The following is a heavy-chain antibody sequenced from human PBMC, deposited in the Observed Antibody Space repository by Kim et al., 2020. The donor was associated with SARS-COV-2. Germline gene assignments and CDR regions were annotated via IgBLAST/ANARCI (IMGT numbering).Heavy chain of an antibody. V-gene: IGHV4-39*07. D-gene: IGHD1-26*01. CDR1: GGSISSSSYY. CDR2: IYYSGST. Sequence: SETLSLTCTVSGGSISSSSYYWGWIRQPPGKGLEWIGSIYYSGSTYYNPSLKSRVTISVDTSKNQFSLKLSSVTAADTAVYYCAREGGSYPVGWFDPWGQGTLVTVSS. CDR3: AREGGSYPVGWFDP. J-gene: IGHJ5*02.